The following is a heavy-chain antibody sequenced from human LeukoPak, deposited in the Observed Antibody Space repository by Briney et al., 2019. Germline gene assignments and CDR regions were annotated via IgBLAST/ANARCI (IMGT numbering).Heavy chain of an antibody. D-gene: IGHD6-19*01. V-gene: IGHV3-21*04. CDR2: ISSSSSYI. J-gene: IGHJ4*02. CDR1: GFTFSSYS. Sequence: GGSLRLSCAASGFTFSSYSMNWVRQAPGKGLEWVSSISSSSSYIYYADSVKGRFTISRDNAKNSLYLQMNSLGSEDTAVYYCARAGWLGPFFDYWGQGTLVTVSS. CDR3: ARAGWLGPFFDY.